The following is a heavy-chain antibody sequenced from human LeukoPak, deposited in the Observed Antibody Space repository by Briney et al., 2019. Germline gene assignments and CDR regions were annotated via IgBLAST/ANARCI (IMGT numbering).Heavy chain of an antibody. CDR2: IKQDGSEK. CDR3: ARTEYSSSAYPYYYMDV. Sequence: GGSLRLSCAASGFTFSSYWMSWVRQAPGGGLEWVANIKQDGSEKYYVDSVKGRFTISRDNAKNSLFLQMDSLGADDTALYYCARTEYSSSAYPYYYMDVWGRGTTVTVSS. J-gene: IGHJ6*03. V-gene: IGHV3-7*03. CDR1: GFTFSSYW. D-gene: IGHD6-6*01.